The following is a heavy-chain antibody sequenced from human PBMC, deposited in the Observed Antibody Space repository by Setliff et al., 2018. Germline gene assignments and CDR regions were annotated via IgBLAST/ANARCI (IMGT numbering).Heavy chain of an antibody. CDR1: GNGFTDLW. CDR3: ARLGYSDAFDI. J-gene: IGHJ3*02. CDR2: IHPADYDT. V-gene: IGHV5-51*01. Sequence: GSLKISCKVSGNGFTDLWIAWVRQTPGKGLEWMGIIHPADYDTRYSPSLQGQVTFSADRSISTAHLQWSSLKASDSAMYYCARLGYSDAFDIWGQGTMVTVSS. D-gene: IGHD3-22*01.